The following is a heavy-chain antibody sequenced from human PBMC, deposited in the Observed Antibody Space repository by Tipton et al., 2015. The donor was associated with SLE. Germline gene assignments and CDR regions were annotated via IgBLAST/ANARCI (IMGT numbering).Heavy chain of an antibody. CDR3: ARDQFATVGAFDL. D-gene: IGHD1-14*01. Sequence: SLRLSCAASGFIVSDNYMNWVRQAPGKGLEWVGEIFHSESTNYHPSLKGRGTISVDTSKNQFSLNLTSVTAADTALYFCARDQFATVGAFDLWGQGTMVTVSS. J-gene: IGHJ3*01. CDR1: GFIVSDNY. V-gene: IGHV4-4*01. CDR2: IFHSEST.